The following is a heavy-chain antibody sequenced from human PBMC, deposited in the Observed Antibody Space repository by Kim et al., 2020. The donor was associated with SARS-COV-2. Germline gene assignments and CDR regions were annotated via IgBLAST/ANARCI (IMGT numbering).Heavy chain of an antibody. Sequence: GGSLRLSCAASGFTFSDYYMSWIRQAPGQGLEWVSYISSSGGYTNYANSVKGRFIISRDNAKNSLSLQMNSLRVEDTAVYYCARDRGRHDGYTSDHWGQGTLVTVSS. CDR1: GFTFSDYY. V-gene: IGHV3-11*05. CDR3: ARDRGRHDGYTSDH. D-gene: IGHD5-12*01. J-gene: IGHJ4*02. CDR2: ISSSGGYT.